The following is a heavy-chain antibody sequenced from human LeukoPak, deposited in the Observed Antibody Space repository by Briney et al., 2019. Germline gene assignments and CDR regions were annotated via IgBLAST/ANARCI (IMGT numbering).Heavy chain of an antibody. CDR3: ARDRDYGGVKD. D-gene: IGHD4-23*01. J-gene: IGHJ4*02. CDR2: IYPRGSP. CDR1: GPSLSSYY. Sequence: PQSLSPTCPLAGPSLSSYYRSCVRQPAGKGLEWDGRIYPRGSPNYNSSLKSRVTMSVDTSKNHFSLKLSSVTAADAAVYYCARDRDYGGVKDWGQGTLVTVSS. V-gene: IGHV4-4*07.